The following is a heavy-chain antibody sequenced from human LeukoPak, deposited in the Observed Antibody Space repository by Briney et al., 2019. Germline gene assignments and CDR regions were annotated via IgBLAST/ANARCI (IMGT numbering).Heavy chain of an antibody. CDR1: GYTFTGSH. V-gene: IGHV1-2*06. CDR3: ARDQGSLTRSWYTGY. Sequence: EASVKVSCKASGYTFTGSHIHWVRQAPGQGLEWMGRINPYSGDTNFAQKFQGRVTMTRDTSITTAYMDLSSLTRDDTAVYFCARDQGSLTRSWYTGYWGQGTQVTVSS. CDR2: INPYSGDT. D-gene: IGHD6-13*01. J-gene: IGHJ4*02.